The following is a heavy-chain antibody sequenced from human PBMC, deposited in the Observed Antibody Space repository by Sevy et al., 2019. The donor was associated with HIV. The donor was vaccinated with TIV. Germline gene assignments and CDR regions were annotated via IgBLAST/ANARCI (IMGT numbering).Heavy chain of an antibody. Sequence: GGSLRLSCAASGFAFRSYAMHWLRQAPGKGPELVAVVSYEGTEAFYAASVEGRFTISRDNSKNMLSLQINRLRPEDTAVYYCARDGGYSIKWYPLYWGHGTQVTVSS. CDR1: GFAFRSYA. D-gene: IGHD6-13*01. V-gene: IGHV3-30*04. J-gene: IGHJ4*01. CDR3: ARDGGYSIKWYPLY. CDR2: VSYEGTEA.